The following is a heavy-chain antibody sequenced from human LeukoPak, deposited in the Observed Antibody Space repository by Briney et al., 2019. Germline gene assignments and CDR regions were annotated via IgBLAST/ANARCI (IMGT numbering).Heavy chain of an antibody. CDR3: ARGRVLIDY. CDR1: GDSVSSNSAA. J-gene: IGHJ4*02. V-gene: IGHV6-1*01. D-gene: IGHD5-24*01. Sequence: SQTFSLTCAISGDSVSSNSAAWIWIRQSPSRGLEWLGRTYYRSKWYKAYAESVISRITINPDTSKNQFSLQLNSVTPEDTAVYYCARGRVLIDYWGQGTLVTVSS. CDR2: TYYRSKWYK.